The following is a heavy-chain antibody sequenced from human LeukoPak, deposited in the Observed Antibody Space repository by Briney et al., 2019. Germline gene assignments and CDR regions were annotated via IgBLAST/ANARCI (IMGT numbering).Heavy chain of an antibody. CDR2: FKSKTDGVTT. CDR1: GFTFTKAW. D-gene: IGHD6-19*01. J-gene: IGHJ4*02. V-gene: IGHV3-15*07. CDR3: TATPWGGGSGSDF. Sequence: GSLRLSCAASGFTFTKAWMNWVRQAPGKGLDWVGHFKSKTDGVTTDYAAPVKGRFSISRDDSKNTLYLQMNSLITEDTAVYYCTATPWGGGSGSDFWGQGTLVTVSS.